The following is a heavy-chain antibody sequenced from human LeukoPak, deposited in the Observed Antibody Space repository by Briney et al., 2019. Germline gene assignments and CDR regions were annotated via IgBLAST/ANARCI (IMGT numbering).Heavy chain of an antibody. CDR1: GYTFTGYY. CDR3: ARTYYYYHYMDV. J-gene: IGHJ6*03. CDR2: IKPNSRGT. Sequence: GASVRVSCKASGYTFTGYYMHGVREAPGQGRAWMGMIKPNSRGTNYAQKFQGRVTMTRQTSISTAYMELSRLRSDDTAVYYCARTYYYYHYMDVWGKGTTVTISS. V-gene: IGHV1-2*02.